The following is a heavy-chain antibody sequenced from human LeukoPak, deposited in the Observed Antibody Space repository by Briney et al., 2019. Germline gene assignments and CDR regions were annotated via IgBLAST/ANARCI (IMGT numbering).Heavy chain of an antibody. V-gene: IGHV3-13*04. D-gene: IGHD6-19*01. CDR1: GLTFSSYD. Sequence: GGSLRLSCAASGLTFSSYDMHWVLQATGKGLQWVSVLGSAGETYYSDSVKGRFTVSRENVRSSLFLQMSSLRAGDSAVYYCVGRLRGWSSGFDYWGQGTLVTVSS. CDR2: LGSAGET. J-gene: IGHJ4*02. CDR3: VGRLRGWSSGFDY.